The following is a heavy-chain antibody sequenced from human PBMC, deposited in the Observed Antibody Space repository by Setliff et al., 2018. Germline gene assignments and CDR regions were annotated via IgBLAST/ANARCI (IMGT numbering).Heavy chain of an antibody. CDR1: GFTFSDHS. CDR2: IFRSSGST. J-gene: IGHJ4*02. CDR3: AREQFVGDY. D-gene: IGHD3-10*01. V-gene: IGHV3-11*01. Sequence: LRLSCAASGFTFSDHSMTWIRQAPGKGLEWVAHIFRSSGSTYYADSVKGRFTISRDNAENSLYLQMNSLNADDTAVYYCAREQFVGDYWGQGTLVTVSS.